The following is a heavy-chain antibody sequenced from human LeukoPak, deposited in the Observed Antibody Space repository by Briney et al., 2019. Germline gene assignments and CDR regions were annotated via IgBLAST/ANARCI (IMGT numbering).Heavy chain of an antibody. CDR1: GFTVSSTY. CDR2: IYDSGST. J-gene: IGHJ4*02. Sequence: GSLRLSCAASGFTVSSTYMSWVRQAPGKGLEWIGSIYDSGSTYYNPSLKSRVTISVDTSKNQFSLKLSSVTAADTAVYYCARRESSSGYYSSPFDYWGQGTLVTVSS. D-gene: IGHD3-22*01. V-gene: IGHV4-59*02. CDR3: ARRESSSGYYSSPFDY.